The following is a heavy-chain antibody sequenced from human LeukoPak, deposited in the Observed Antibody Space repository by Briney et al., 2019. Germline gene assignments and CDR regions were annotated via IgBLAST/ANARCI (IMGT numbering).Heavy chain of an antibody. Sequence: PSGTLSLTYTVSGGSISSYYWSWIRQPAGKGLEWIGRIYTSGSTNYNPSLKSRVTISVDTSKNQFSLKLSSVTAADTAVYYCARVWNSSGWYVDWFDPWGQGTLVTVSS. CDR3: ARVWNSSGWYVDWFDP. V-gene: IGHV4-4*07. D-gene: IGHD6-19*01. CDR2: IYTSGST. CDR1: GGSISSYY. J-gene: IGHJ5*02.